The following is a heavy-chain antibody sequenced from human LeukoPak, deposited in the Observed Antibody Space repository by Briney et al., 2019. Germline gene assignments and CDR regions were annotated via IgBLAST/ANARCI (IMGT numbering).Heavy chain of an antibody. V-gene: IGHV3-30*04. CDR1: GFNLRTHA. CDR3: ARVAIAVALVDY. Sequence: GRSLRLSCAASGFNLRTHAMHWVRQAPGKGLEWVAVTSFDGSQTSYADSVKGRFTIYRDNSKNTLYLQMNSLRPEDTAVYYCARVAIAVALVDYWGQGTLVTVSS. CDR2: TSFDGSQT. D-gene: IGHD6-19*01. J-gene: IGHJ4*02.